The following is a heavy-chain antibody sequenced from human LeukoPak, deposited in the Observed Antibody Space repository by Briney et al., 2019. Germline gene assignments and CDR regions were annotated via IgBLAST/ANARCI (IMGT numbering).Heavy chain of an antibody. CDR1: GYTFTGYY. D-gene: IGHD2-2*01. V-gene: IGHV1-2*02. Sequence: ASVKVSCKVSGYTFTGYYIHWVRQAPGQGLEWMGWSSPNSGGTNYAQKFQGRVTMTRDTSISTAYMELSRLRSDDTAVYYCARDVGEYCSSTNCYASDYWGQGTLVTVSS. J-gene: IGHJ4*02. CDR3: ARDVGEYCSSTNCYASDY. CDR2: SSPNSGGT.